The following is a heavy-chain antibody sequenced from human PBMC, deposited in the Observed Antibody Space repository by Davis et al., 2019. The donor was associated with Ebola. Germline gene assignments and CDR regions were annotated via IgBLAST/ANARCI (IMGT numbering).Heavy chain of an antibody. Sequence: GGSLRLSCSASGFTFSSYAMHWVRQAPGKGLEYVSAISSNGGSTYYADSVKGRFTISRDNSKNTLYLQMRSLRAEDTAVDYCARESRYQLLYVDYWGQGTLVTLSS. CDR3: ARESRYQLLYVDY. J-gene: IGHJ4*01. CDR1: GFTFSSYA. V-gene: IGHV3-64D*08. CDR2: ISSNGGST. D-gene: IGHD2-2*01.